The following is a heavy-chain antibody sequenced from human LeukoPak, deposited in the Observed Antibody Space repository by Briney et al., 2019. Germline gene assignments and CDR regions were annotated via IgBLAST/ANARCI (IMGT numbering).Heavy chain of an antibody. D-gene: IGHD3-9*01. CDR3: ARQYYDILTDPNYFDS. J-gene: IGHJ4*02. V-gene: IGHV5-51*01. Sequence: GESLKISCKGSGYSFSNYWIGWVRQMPGKGLEWVGIISPGNSDTRYSPSFQGQVTMSADKSISTASLQWSSLKAADTAMYYCARQYYDILTDPNYFDSWGQGTLVTVSS. CDR1: GYSFSNYW. CDR2: ISPGNSDT.